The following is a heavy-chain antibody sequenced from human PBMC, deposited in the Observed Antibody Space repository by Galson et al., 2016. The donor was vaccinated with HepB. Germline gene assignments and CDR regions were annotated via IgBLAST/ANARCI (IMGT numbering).Heavy chain of an antibody. Sequence: SVKVSCKASGYTFTTYYINWVRQATGHGLEWLGWMNPNNGNTLYAQNFKGRVTVTRNTSLSTAYMELSSMRYEATAIYYCVRGVIGSGDRCTYTGMDVWGQGTTVTISS. CDR1: GYTFTTYY. CDR2: MNPNNGNT. D-gene: IGHD2-15*01. J-gene: IGHJ6*02. CDR3: VRGVIGSGDRCTYTGMDV. V-gene: IGHV1-8*01.